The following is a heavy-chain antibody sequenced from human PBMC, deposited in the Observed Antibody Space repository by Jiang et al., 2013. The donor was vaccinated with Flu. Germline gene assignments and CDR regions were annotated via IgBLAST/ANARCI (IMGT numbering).Heavy chain of an antibody. D-gene: IGHD3-16*01. CDR3: ARLPIRASSFGFFDS. Sequence: GPGLVKPSETLSLACTVSGDSISSDYWSWLRQPPGKELEWIGWIYYSGNTKYNPSLNSRVTISIGTSRNRFSLSLTSVTAADTAIYFCARLPIRASSFGFFDSWGQGTLVTVSS. J-gene: IGHJ4*02. CDR1: GDSISSDY. CDR2: IYYSGNT. V-gene: IGHV4-59*01.